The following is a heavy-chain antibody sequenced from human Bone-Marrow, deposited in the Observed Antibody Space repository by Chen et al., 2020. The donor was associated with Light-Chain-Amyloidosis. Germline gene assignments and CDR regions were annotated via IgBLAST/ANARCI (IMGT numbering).Heavy chain of an antibody. CDR2: IFRGDIT. Sequence: QLQLQESGPGLVEPSQTLSLTCTVSGASIISSEYYWGWMRQAPGKGLEWIGSIFRGDITYYTSSLKSRVTLSVDTSNNHISLRLRSVTAGDTAIYYCARGPSVVEWGVVKSAFAFDFWGQGTMVTVSS. D-gene: IGHD2-21*01. CDR1: GASIISSEYY. J-gene: IGHJ3*01. V-gene: IGHV4-39*07. CDR3: ARGPSVVEWGVVKSAFAFDF.